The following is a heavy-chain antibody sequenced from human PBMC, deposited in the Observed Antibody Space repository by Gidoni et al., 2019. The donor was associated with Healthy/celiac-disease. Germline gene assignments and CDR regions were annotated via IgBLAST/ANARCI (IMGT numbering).Heavy chain of an antibody. CDR3: AKDAPVLGAFDI. CDR1: GFTFDDYA. V-gene: IGHV3-9*01. Sequence: EVQLVESGGGLVQPGRSLRLSCAASGFTFDDYAMHWVRQAPGKGLEWVSGISWNSGSIGYADSVKGRFTISRDNAKNSLYLQMNSLRAEDTALYYCAKDAPVLGAFDIWGQGTMVTVSS. D-gene: IGHD3-10*01. J-gene: IGHJ3*02. CDR2: ISWNSGSI.